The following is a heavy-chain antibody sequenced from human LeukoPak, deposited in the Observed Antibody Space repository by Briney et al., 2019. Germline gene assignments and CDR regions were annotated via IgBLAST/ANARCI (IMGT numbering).Heavy chain of an antibody. CDR2: ISYDGSNK. V-gene: IGHV3-30*03. J-gene: IGHJ3*02. D-gene: IGHD3-22*01. CDR3: ARDAMAITMIVIPGAFDI. CDR1: GFTFSSYG. Sequence: PGRSLRLSCAASGFTFSSYGMHWVRQAPGKGLEWVAVISYDGSNKYYADSVKGRFTISRDNSKNTLYLQMNSLRAEDTAVYYCARDAMAITMIVIPGAFDIWGQGTMVTVSS.